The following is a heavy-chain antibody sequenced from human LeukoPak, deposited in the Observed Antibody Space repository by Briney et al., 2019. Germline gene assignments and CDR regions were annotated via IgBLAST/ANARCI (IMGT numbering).Heavy chain of an antibody. V-gene: IGHV3-53*01. CDR3: ARDRGYAMDV. CDR2: IQRGGNI. D-gene: IGHD1-1*01. CDR1: GLSISDQD. J-gene: IGHJ6*02. Sequence: GGSLRLSCAASGLSISDQDMSWVRQAPGKGLEWVSIIQRGGNIYYADSVKGRITVSRDNSKNTVYLQMNSLRAEDTAVYYCARDRGYAMDVWGQGTTVTVSS.